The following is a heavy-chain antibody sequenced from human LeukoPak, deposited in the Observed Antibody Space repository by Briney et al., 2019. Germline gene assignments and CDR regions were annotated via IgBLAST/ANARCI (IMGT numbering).Heavy chain of an antibody. CDR3: ARAIGIAVAGTET. CDR2: INSDGSIT. V-gene: IGHV3-74*01. Sequence: GSLRLSCAASGFTFSNYAMSWVRQAPGKGLVWVSRINSDGSITNYADSVKGRFTISRDNAKNTLYLQMNSLRAEDTAVYYCARAIGIAVAGTETWGQGTLVTVSS. D-gene: IGHD6-19*01. CDR1: GFTFSNYA. J-gene: IGHJ5*02.